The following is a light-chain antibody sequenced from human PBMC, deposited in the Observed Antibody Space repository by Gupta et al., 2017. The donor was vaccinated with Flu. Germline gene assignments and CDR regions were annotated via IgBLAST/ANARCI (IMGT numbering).Light chain of an antibody. Sequence: DIVMTQSPLSLAVTPGEPASISCRSSRSLLYSNGYNYVNWYLQKPGQSPQLLIHLGSNRASGVPDRFSGSGSGTYFTLKISRVEAEDVGIYFCMQPLNSPWTFGQGTKVEIK. V-gene: IGKV2-28*01. J-gene: IGKJ1*01. CDR1: RSLLYSNGYNY. CDR2: LGS. CDR3: MQPLNSPWT.